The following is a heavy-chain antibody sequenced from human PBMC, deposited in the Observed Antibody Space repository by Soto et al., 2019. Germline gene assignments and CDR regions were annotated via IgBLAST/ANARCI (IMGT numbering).Heavy chain of an antibody. J-gene: IGHJ4*02. Sequence: GASVKVSCKASGYTFTSYYMHWVRQAPGQGLEWMGIINPSGGSTSYAQKFQGRVTMTRDTSTSTVYMELSSLRSEDTAVYYCAREVVGGATATKKFAYWGQGTLVTVSS. CDR2: INPSGGST. V-gene: IGHV1-46*01. CDR3: AREVVGGATATKKFAY. D-gene: IGHD1-26*01. CDR1: GYTFTSYY.